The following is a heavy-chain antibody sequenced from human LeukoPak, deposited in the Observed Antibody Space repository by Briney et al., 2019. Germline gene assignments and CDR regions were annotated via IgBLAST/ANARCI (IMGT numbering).Heavy chain of an antibody. Sequence: PGGSLRLSCAASGFTLSGYSLNWVRQAPGKGLGWISYVSGSGGTIYYADSVMGRFTISRDNAKNSLYLQMNSLRAEDTAVYYCARDRLRTWYLDLWGRGTLVTVSS. CDR3: ARDRLRTWYLDL. V-gene: IGHV3-48*01. D-gene: IGHD2-8*01. J-gene: IGHJ2*01. CDR1: GFTLSGYS. CDR2: VSGSGGTI.